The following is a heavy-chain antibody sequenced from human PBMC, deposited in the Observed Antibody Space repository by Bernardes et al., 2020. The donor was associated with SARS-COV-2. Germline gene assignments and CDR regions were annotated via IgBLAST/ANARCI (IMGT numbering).Heavy chain of an antibody. D-gene: IGHD4-17*01. Sequence: GGSLRLSCVASGFTVSNHHVTWVRQAPGKGLECVSVLYGVGTTFYADSVRGRFTISIDTSKNTVYLQMSSLRADDTATYYCAGYGGNSYWGQGTQVNVSS. CDR2: LYGVGTT. CDR1: GFTVSNHH. V-gene: IGHV3-53*01. CDR3: AGYGGNSY. J-gene: IGHJ4*02.